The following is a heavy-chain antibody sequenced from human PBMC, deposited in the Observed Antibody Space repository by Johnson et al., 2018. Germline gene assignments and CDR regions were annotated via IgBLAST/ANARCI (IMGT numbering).Heavy chain of an antibody. CDR3: ARDSSPRITITFYYYYGMDV. Sequence: QVQLVESGGGVVQXGRSLRLXCAASGFTFSSYGMHWVRQAPGKGLEWVAVISYDGSNKYYADSVKGRFTISRDNSKNTLYLQMNSLRAEATAVYTCARDSSPRITITFYYYYGMDVWGQGTTVTVSS. D-gene: IGHD3-3*01. V-gene: IGHV3-30*03. CDR1: GFTFSSYG. J-gene: IGHJ6*02. CDR2: ISYDGSNK.